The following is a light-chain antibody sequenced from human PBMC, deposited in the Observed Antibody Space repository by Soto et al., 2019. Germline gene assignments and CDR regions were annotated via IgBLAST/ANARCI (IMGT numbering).Light chain of an antibody. CDR3: QQRSDWPPIT. V-gene: IGKV3-11*01. Sequence: EIVLTQSPDTLSLSPGERATLSCRASQSVGRFLAWYQQKPGQSPRLLIYDASNRATGIPARFRGSGSGTDFTLTISSLEPEDFAVYYCQQRSDWPPITFGGGTKVEIK. CDR1: QSVGRF. CDR2: DAS. J-gene: IGKJ4*01.